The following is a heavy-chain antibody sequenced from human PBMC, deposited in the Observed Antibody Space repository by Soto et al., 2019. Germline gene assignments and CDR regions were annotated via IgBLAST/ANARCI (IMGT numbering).Heavy chain of an antibody. D-gene: IGHD4-17*01. CDR1: GNTFTNYD. V-gene: IGHV1-8*01. CDR2: MNPNSGDT. CDR3: ARGVKYGAYSRWFDP. Sequence: QVQLVQSGAEVKKPGASVKVSCKASGNTFTNYDINWVRQATGQGLEYLGWMNPNSGDTAYVQKFQGRVTMTWDTSITTAYMELRSLRSEDTAVYFCARGVKYGAYSRWFDPVAREPWSPSPQ. J-gene: IGHJ5*02.